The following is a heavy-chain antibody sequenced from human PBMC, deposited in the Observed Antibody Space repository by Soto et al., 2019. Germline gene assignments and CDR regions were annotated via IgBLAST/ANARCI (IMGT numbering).Heavy chain of an antibody. Sequence: SATQSLTCPVSGGSIIRYYLSLIRQHAGKGLEWIGRIYTSGSTTYNPSLKSRVTMSVDTSKNQFSLKLSSVTAADTAVYYCERDRYGDYGVDYWGQGTLVTVPQ. J-gene: IGHJ4*02. CDR3: ERDRYGDYGVDY. CDR2: IYTSGST. CDR1: GGSIIRYY. V-gene: IGHV4-4*07. D-gene: IGHD4-17*01.